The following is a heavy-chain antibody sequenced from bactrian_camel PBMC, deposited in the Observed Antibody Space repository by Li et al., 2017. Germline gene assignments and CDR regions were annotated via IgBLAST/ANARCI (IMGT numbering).Heavy chain of an antibody. V-gene: IGHV3S36*01. CDR2: IYVPDGTL. D-gene: IGHD7*01. CDR1: GRSNENYF. Sequence: VQLVESGGGSVQAGGSLRLSCAISGRSNENYFLAWFRQPPGKEREGVAHIYVPDGTLRYAETVRGRFTISQDNAKKTAYLQMNSLKLEDTAMYYCAASSRLTGLSLTPGDPG. J-gene: IGHJ4*01.